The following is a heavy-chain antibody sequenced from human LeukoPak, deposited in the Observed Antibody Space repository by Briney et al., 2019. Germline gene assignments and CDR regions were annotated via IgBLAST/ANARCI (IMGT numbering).Heavy chain of an antibody. D-gene: IGHD5-18*01. J-gene: IGHJ4*03. Sequence: GASVKVSCKASGYSFSDFFSNWVRQAPGQGLEWMGIINPNSGSTDYPQKFQGRLTMTGDMSTSTFYMELSSLTSEDTAIYYCARGGRQLWQSYFDDWGQGNLVTVSS. CDR3: ARGGRQLWQSYFDD. CDR1: GYSFSDFF. CDR2: INPNSGST. V-gene: IGHV1-46*01.